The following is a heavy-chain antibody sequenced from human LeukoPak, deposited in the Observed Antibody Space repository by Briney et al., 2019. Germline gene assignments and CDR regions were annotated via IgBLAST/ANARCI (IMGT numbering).Heavy chain of an antibody. CDR1: GFTFSSYE. V-gene: IGHV3-48*03. CDR3: ARRYSGYDYYYYYMDV. CDR2: ISSSGSTI. J-gene: IGHJ6*03. D-gene: IGHD5-12*01. Sequence: GGSLRLSCAASGFTFSSYEMNWVRQAPGKGLEWVSYISSSGSTIYYADSVKGRFTISRDNSKNTLYLQMNSLRAEDTAVYYCARRYSGYDYYYYYMDVWGKGTTVTVSS.